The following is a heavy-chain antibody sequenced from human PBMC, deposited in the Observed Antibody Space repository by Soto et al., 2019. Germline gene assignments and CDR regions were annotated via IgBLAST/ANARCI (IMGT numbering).Heavy chain of an antibody. CDR2: ISASGDNA. D-gene: IGHD6-19*01. CDR3: AKFFVAGTRGYFDS. Sequence: GGSLRLSCIASGFIFSSYAMSWVRQAPGKGLEWVSAISASGDNAYYADSVKGRFTISRDRSKSLYLQMKSLRAEDTAIYYCAKFFVAGTRGYFDSWGQGTLVTSPQ. V-gene: IGHV3-23*01. J-gene: IGHJ4*02. CDR1: GFIFSSYA.